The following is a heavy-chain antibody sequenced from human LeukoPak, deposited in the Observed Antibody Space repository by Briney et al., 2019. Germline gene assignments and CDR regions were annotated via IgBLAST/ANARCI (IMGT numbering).Heavy chain of an antibody. D-gene: IGHD5-18*01. J-gene: IGHJ6*03. CDR2: THPSGST. CDR3: ARVGYSYVINDWSRTGLGAYPTKYYYHMDV. V-gene: IGHV4-34*01. Sequence: PSETLSLTCAVYGGSFSAYYWGWIRQPPGKGLGWIGETHPSGSTNYSPSPKSRVTISLAESRHQFSLKLSSVAAADTAVYFCARVGYSYVINDWSRTGLGAYPTKYYYHMDVWDKGTTVTVSS. CDR1: GGSFSAYY.